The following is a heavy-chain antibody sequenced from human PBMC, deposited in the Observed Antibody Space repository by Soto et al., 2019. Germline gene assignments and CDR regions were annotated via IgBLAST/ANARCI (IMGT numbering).Heavy chain of an antibody. CDR2: IYYSGST. V-gene: IGHV4-59*08. D-gene: IGHD4-17*01. Sequence: TLYLTCTVSGGSISSYSWSWIRLPPGKGLEWIGYIYYSGSTNYNPSLKSRVTISVDTSKNQFSLKLSSVTAADTAVYYWARQMTTVTTYRFYYYYYMDVWGKGT. CDR3: ARQMTTVTTYRFYYYYYMDV. CDR1: GGSISSYS. J-gene: IGHJ6*03.